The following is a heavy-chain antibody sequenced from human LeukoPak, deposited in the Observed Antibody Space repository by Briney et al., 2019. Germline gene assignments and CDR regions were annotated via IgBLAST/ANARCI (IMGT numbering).Heavy chain of an antibody. J-gene: IGHJ4*02. CDR3: ARVVRAYDILTGYPDY. V-gene: IGHV3-48*01. Sequence: GGSLRLSCAASGFTFSSYSMNWVRQAPGKGLEWVSYISSSSSTIYNADSVKGRFTISRDNAKNSLYLQMNSLRAEDTAVYYCARVVRAYDILTGYPDYWGQGTLVTVSS. D-gene: IGHD3-9*01. CDR2: ISSSSSTI. CDR1: GFTFSSYS.